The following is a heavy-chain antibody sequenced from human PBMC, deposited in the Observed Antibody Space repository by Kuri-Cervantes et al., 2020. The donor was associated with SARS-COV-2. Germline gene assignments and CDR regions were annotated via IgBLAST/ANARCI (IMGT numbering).Heavy chain of an antibody. Sequence: ESLKISCVVSGGAISSYNWWTWVRQPPGKGLQWIGGIFHDGSTKFNPSLSLRGRVTMSLDKSKNHFSLNLTSVTAADTAVYYCARESTYTFDIWGQGTLVTVSS. CDR1: GGAISSYNW. J-gene: IGHJ3*02. CDR2: IFHDGST. D-gene: IGHD2-2*02. V-gene: IGHV4/OR15-8*01. CDR3: ARESTYTFDI.